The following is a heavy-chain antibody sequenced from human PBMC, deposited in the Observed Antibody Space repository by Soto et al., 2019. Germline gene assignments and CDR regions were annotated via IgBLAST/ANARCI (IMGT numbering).Heavy chain of an antibody. J-gene: IGHJ4*02. Sequence: ASVKVSCKASGGTFSSYAISWVRQAPGQGLEWMGGIIPIFGTANYAQKFQGRVTITADESTSTAYMELSSLRSEDTAVYYCARLGRDGYKFRFPYWGQGTQVTVSS. CDR1: GGTFSSYA. CDR3: ARLGRDGYKFRFPY. CDR2: IIPIFGTA. V-gene: IGHV1-69*13. D-gene: IGHD5-12*01.